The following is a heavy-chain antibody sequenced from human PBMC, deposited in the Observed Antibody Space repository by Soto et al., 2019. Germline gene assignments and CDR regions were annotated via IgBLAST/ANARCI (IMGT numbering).Heavy chain of an antibody. V-gene: IGHV4-34*01. D-gene: IGHD3-22*01. CDR2: INHSGST. CDR1: GGSFSGYY. CDR3: ARTMSMDV. Sequence: QVQLQQWGAGLLKPSETLSLTCAVYGGSFSGYYWSWIRQPPGKGLEWIGEINHSGSTNYNPSLKSRVTISVDTSKNQFSLKLSSVTAADTAVYYCARTMSMDVWGQGTTFTVSS. J-gene: IGHJ6*02.